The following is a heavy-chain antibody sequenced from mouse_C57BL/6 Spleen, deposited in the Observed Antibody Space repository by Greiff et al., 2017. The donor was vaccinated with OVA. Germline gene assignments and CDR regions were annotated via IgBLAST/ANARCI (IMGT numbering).Heavy chain of an antibody. V-gene: IGHV1-26*01. Sequence: VQLHQSGPELVKPGASVKISCKASGYTFTDYYMNWVKQSHGKSLEWIGDINPNNGGTSYNQKFKGKATLTVDKSSSTAYMELRSLTSEDSAVYYCARSYYDYDGGFAYWGQGTLVTVSA. J-gene: IGHJ3*01. D-gene: IGHD2-4*01. CDR3: ARSYYDYDGGFAY. CDR1: GYTFTDYY. CDR2: INPNNGGT.